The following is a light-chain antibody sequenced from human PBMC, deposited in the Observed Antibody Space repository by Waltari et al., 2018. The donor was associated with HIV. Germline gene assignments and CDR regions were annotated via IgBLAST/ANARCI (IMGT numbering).Light chain of an antibody. J-gene: IGLJ1*01. Sequence: TQPPSVSVSPGQTATITCSGDELGDKYACWYQQKPGQSPILVIYQDTKRPSGIPERFSGSISGNTATLTISGTQAMDEADYYCQAWDSKTAYVFGTGTKVTVL. CDR1: ELGDKY. V-gene: IGLV3-1*01. CDR3: QAWDSKTAYV. CDR2: QDT.